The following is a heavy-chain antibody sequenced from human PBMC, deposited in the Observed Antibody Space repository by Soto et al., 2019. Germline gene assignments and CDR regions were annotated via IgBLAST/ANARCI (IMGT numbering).Heavy chain of an antibody. CDR2: ISGSGGST. CDR1: GFTFSSYA. CDR3: APVRVPPHGFDP. J-gene: IGHJ5*02. V-gene: IGHV3-23*01. Sequence: PGGSLRLSCAASGFTFSSYAMSWVRQAPGKGLEWVSAISGSGGSTYYADSVKGRFTISRDNSKNTLYLQMNSLRAEDTAVYYCAPVRVPPHGFDPWGQGTLVTVSS. D-gene: IGHD3-10*01.